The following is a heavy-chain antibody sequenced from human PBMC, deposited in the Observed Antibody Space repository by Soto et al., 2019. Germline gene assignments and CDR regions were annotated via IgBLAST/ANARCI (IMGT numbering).Heavy chain of an antibody. CDR3: AKATGYSSSWYVVYYYYGMDV. V-gene: IGHV3-30*18. Sequence: GGSLRLSCAASGFTFSSYGMHWVRQAPGKGLEWVAVISYDGSNKYYADSVKGRFTISRDNSKNTLYLQMNSLRAEDAAVYYCAKATGYSSSWYVVYYYYGMDVWGQGTTVTVSS. J-gene: IGHJ6*02. D-gene: IGHD6-13*01. CDR2: ISYDGSNK. CDR1: GFTFSSYG.